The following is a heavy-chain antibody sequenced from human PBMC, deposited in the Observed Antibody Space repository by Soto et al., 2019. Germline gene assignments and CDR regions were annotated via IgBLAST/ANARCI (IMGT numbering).Heavy chain of an antibody. J-gene: IGHJ6*02. Sequence: SETLSLTCAVSGGPIRSYNWWSWVHQPPGKGLEWIGEIHHDGGTNYNTSLKSRVTISVDNAKNHLSLNLNSVTAADAAIYYCARMPYSYYAMDVWGQGTTVS. V-gene: IGHV4-4*02. CDR3: ARMPYSYYAMDV. CDR2: IHHDGGT. CDR1: GGPIRSYNW. D-gene: IGHD2-2*01.